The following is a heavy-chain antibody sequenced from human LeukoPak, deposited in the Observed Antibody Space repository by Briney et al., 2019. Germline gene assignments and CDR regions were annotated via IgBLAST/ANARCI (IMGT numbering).Heavy chain of an antibody. J-gene: IGHJ5*02. Sequence: GGSLRLSCAASGFTYSSYSMNWVRQAPGKGLEWVSSISSSSSYIYYADSVRGRFTISRDNAKNSLYLQMNSLRAEDTAVYSCARGADGVSSNSRGWFDPWGQGTLVTVSS. CDR2: ISSSSSYI. CDR1: GFTYSSYS. D-gene: IGHD2-15*01. V-gene: IGHV3-21*01. CDR3: ARGADGVSSNSRGWFDP.